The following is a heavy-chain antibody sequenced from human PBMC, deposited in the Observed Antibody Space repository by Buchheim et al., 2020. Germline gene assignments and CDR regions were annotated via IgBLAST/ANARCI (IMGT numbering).Heavy chain of an antibody. J-gene: IGHJ2*01. Sequence: QVQLQESGPGLVKPSQTLSLTCTVSGGSISSGSYYWSWIRQPAGKGLEWIGRIYTSGSTNYNPSLKSRVTISVDTSKNQFSLKLSSVTAADTAVYYCARVAVKLLVPVRANGDWYFDLWGRGTL. CDR3: ARVAVKLLVPVRANGDWYFDL. D-gene: IGHD6-19*01. V-gene: IGHV4-61*02. CDR1: GGSISSGSYY. CDR2: IYTSGST.